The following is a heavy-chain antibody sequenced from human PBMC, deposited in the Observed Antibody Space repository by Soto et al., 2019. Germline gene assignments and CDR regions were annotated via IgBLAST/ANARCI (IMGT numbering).Heavy chain of an antibody. CDR3: ARDYLAYQMLSSFDP. CDR1: GGSINSYY. J-gene: IGHJ5*02. CDR2: IYYSGNT. Sequence: SETLSLTCTVSGGSINSYYWSWIRQPPGKGPEWIGYIYYSGNTKYNPSLKSRVSLSEDMSKNQFSLKLYSVTAADTAVYYCARDYLAYQMLSSFDPWGQGTLVTVSS. V-gene: IGHV4-59*01. D-gene: IGHD2-2*01.